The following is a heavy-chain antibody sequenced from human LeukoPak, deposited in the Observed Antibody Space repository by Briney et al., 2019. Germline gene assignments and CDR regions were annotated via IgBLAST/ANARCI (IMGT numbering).Heavy chain of an antibody. CDR1: GYTFTSYY. Sequence: ASVKVSCKASGYTFTSYYMHWVRQAPGQGLEWMGIINPSGGSTGYAQKFQGRVTMTRDTSTSTVYMELSSLRSEDTAVYYCARSDCSSTSCYLYDYWGQGTLVTVSS. D-gene: IGHD2-2*01. J-gene: IGHJ4*02. CDR2: INPSGGST. V-gene: IGHV1-46*01. CDR3: ARSDCSSTSCYLYDY.